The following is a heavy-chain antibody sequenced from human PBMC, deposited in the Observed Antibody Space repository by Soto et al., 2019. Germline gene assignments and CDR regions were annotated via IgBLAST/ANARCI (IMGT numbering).Heavy chain of an antibody. Sequence: EVQLLESGGGLVQPGGSLRLSCAASGFAFAYYGMTWVRQAPGKGLEWVSTISGSGGDTFSVDSVKGRFTISRDNSKNTLYLQMDSLRAEDTGVYYCARENTIFGALEIIDYWGQGTLVAVSS. CDR3: ARENTIFGALEIIDY. CDR1: GFAFAYYG. V-gene: IGHV3-23*01. CDR2: ISGSGGDT. J-gene: IGHJ4*02. D-gene: IGHD3-3*01.